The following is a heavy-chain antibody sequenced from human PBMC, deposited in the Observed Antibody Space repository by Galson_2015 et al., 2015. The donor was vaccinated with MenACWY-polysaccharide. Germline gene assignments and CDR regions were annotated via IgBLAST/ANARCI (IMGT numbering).Heavy chain of an antibody. V-gene: IGHV3-53*01. Sequence: SLRLSCAASGFTVNTRMSWFRQAPGKGLEWVSVIYGRGNTYSADSVKGRFTISRDNSKNTLYLQMNSLGAEDTAMYYCARFPHDV. CDR2: IYGRGNT. CDR1: GFTVNTR. J-gene: IGHJ3*01. CDR3: ARFPHDV.